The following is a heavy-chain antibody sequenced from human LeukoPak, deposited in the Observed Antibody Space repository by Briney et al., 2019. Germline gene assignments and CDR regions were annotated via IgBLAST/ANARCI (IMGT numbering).Heavy chain of an antibody. D-gene: IGHD2-2*01. J-gene: IGHJ4*02. V-gene: IGHV4-61*02. CDR3: ARGGYCSSTSCYDY. CDR1: GGSISSGSYY. CDR2: IYTSGST. Sequence: PSETLSLTCTVSGGSISSGSYYWSWIRQPAGKGLEWIGRIYTSGSTNYNPSLKSRVTISVDTSKNQFPLKLSSVTAADTAVYYCARGGYCSSTSCYDYWGQGTLVTVSS.